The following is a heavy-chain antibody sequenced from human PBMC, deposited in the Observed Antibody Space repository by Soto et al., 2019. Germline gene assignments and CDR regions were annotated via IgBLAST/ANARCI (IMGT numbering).Heavy chain of an antibody. V-gene: IGHV1-46*01. Sequence: AASVKVSCKASGYTFTSYYMHWVRQAPGQGLEWMGIINPSGGSTSYAQKFQGRVTMTRDTSTSTVYMELSSLRSEDTAVYYCAREDESGYESHYYFMDVWGQGTTVTVSS. D-gene: IGHD5-12*01. J-gene: IGHJ6*02. CDR2: INPSGGST. CDR3: AREDESGYESHYYFMDV. CDR1: GYTFTSYY.